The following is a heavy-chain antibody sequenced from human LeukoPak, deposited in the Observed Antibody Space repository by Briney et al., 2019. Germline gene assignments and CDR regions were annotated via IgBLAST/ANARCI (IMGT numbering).Heavy chain of an antibody. V-gene: IGHV3-23*01. CDR1: GFTFSSYA. D-gene: IGHD6-13*01. J-gene: IGHJ4*02. Sequence: GGSLRLSCAASGFTFSSYAMSWVRQAPGKGLEWVSAISGSGGSTYYADSVKGRFTISRDNSKNTLYLQMNSLRAENTAVYYCAKKRGYRNNYFDYWGQGTLVTVSS. CDR3: AKKRGYRNNYFDY. CDR2: ISGSGGST.